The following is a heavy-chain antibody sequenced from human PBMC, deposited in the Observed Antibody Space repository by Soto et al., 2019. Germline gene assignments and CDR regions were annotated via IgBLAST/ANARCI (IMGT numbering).Heavy chain of an antibody. Sequence: QGQLLESGGGVVQPGRSLRLSCAASGLSFSSSAMHWVRQAPGKGLEWVAMISRDGSHEYYGDSVKGRFSVSRDNSHNILHLQMNSLRVADTAVYFCARNSDHRLVRGWLDPWGQGTLVTVSS. CDR3: ARNSDHRLVRGWLDP. J-gene: IGHJ5*02. CDR1: GLSFSSSA. CDR2: ISRDGSHE. V-gene: IGHV3-30-3*01. D-gene: IGHD3-10*01.